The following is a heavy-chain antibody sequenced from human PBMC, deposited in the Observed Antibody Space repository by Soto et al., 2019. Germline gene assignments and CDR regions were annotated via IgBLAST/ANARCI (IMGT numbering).Heavy chain of an antibody. CDR3: ASVPIWCSSTSCYTEGFDY. Sequence: EVQLLDSGGGLVQPGGSLRLSCTASGFTFSDYAMSWVRQPPGKGLEWVSVISAGGSTYYADSVKGRFTVSRANSKNTLYLQMNSLRGEDTAVYYCASVPIWCSSTSCYTEGFDYWGQGTLVTVSS. V-gene: IGHV3-23*01. J-gene: IGHJ4*02. CDR1: GFTFSDYA. CDR2: ISAGGST. D-gene: IGHD2-2*02.